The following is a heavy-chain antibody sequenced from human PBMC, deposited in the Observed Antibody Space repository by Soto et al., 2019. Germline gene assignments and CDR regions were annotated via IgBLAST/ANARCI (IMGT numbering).Heavy chain of an antibody. J-gene: IGHJ6*02. CDR2: IIPIFGTA. CDR3: ARAAQPRDYYYGMDV. V-gene: IGHV1-69*12. Sequence: QVQLVQPGAEVKKPGSSVKVSCKASGGTFSSYGISWVRQAPGQGLEWMGGIIPIFGTANYAQKFQGRVTITADESTSTAYMELSSLRSEDTAVYYCARAAQPRDYYYGMDVWGQGTTVTVSS. CDR1: GGTFSSYG.